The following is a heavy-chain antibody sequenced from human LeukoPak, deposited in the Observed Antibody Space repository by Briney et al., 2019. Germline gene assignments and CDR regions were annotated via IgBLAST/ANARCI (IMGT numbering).Heavy chain of an antibody. D-gene: IGHD5-12*01. Sequence: GGSLRLSCAASGFTFSSYSMNWVRQAPGKGLEWVSYISSSSSTIYYADSVKGRFTISRDNAKNSLYLQMNSLRAEDTAVYYCARGGWPPYDYWGQGTLVTVSS. CDR3: ARGGWPPYDY. V-gene: IGHV3-48*04. CDR2: ISSSSSTI. J-gene: IGHJ4*02. CDR1: GFTFSSYS.